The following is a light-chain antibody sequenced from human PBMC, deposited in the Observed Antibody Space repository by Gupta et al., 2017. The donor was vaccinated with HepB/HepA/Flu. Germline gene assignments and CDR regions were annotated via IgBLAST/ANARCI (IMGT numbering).Light chain of an antibody. V-gene: IGKV2D-29*01. CDR3: MQGVQLPLT. CDR1: QSLLHSNGYTY. Sequence: EIVMTQTPLSLSVTPGQPASISCKSSQSLLHSNGYTYLYWYLQKPGQPPQLLLYEVSNRFSRVPDRFSGGGSGTEFTLKISRVEAEDVGVYFCMQGVQLPLTFGGGTKVDIK. J-gene: IGKJ4*01. CDR2: EVS.